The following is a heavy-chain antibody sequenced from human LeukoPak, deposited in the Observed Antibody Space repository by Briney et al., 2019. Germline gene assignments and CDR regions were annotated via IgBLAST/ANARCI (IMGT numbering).Heavy chain of an antibody. J-gene: IGHJ4*02. CDR2: SRIGVTT. V-gene: IGHV3-23*01. CDR1: GFTLNSNA. Sequence: GGSQRLSCAVSGFTLNSNAMCWVRQAPGKGLEWVSASRIGVTTYYADSVEGRFTISRDTSKNTLYLQMNTLRPEDTAVYYCAKEEVPNDYWGQGTLVTVSS. CDR3: AKEEVPNDY. D-gene: IGHD2-2*01.